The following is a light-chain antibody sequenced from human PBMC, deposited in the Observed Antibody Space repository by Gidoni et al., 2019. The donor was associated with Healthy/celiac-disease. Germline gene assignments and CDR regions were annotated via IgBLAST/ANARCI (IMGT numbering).Light chain of an antibody. Sequence: VLTQSPATLSLSPWEIATLSCRASQSVSSYLAWYQQKPGQAPRLLIYDASNRATGIPARVSGSGSGTDFTLTISSLEPEDFAVYYCQKRSNWPLTFGGGTKVEIK. CDR3: QKRSNWPLT. J-gene: IGKJ4*01. CDR2: DAS. CDR1: QSVSSY. V-gene: IGKV3-11*01.